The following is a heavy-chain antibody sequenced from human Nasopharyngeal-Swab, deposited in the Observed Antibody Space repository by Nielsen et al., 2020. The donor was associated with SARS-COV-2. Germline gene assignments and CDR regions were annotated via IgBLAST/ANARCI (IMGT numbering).Heavy chain of an antibody. Sequence: GESLKISCAASGFTFSSYSMNWVRQAPGKGLEWVSYISSSSSTIYYADSVKGRFTISRDNAKNSLYLQMNSLRDEDTAVYYCARELRRVVPAALGFRYYCYYYMDVWGKGTTVTVSS. V-gene: IGHV3-48*02. CDR1: GFTFSSYS. J-gene: IGHJ6*03. CDR3: ARELRRVVPAALGFRYYCYYYMDV. CDR2: ISSSSSTI. D-gene: IGHD2-2*01.